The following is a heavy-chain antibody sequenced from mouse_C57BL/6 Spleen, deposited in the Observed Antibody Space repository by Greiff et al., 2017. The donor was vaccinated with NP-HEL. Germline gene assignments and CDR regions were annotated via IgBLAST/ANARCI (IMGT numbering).Heavy chain of an antibody. J-gene: IGHJ2*01. CDR1: GYAFSSYW. Sequence: QVQLQQSGAELVKPGASVKISCKASGYAFSSYWMNWVKQRPGKGLEWIGQIYPGDGDTNYNGKFKGKATLTADKSSSPAYMQLSSLTSEDSAVYFCARSALTLRGLEDWGQGTTLTVSS. V-gene: IGHV1-80*01. CDR3: ARSALTLRGLED. D-gene: IGHD1-1*01. CDR2: IYPGDGDT.